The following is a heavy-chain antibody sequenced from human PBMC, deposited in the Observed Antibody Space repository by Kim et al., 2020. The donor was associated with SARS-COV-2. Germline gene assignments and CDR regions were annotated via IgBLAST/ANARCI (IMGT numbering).Heavy chain of an antibody. J-gene: IGHJ4*02. V-gene: IGHV1-3*01. D-gene: IGHD6-19*01. CDR3: ARQTSGWYLDY. Sequence: ASVKVSCKTSGYSFSSYAIQWVRQAPGQRLEWMGWINAGNGNTEYSQKFQGRVTITRDTYASTAYMELSSLRSEDTAVFYCARQTSGWYLDYWGQGTLVTVSS. CDR1: GYSFSSYA. CDR2: INAGNGNT.